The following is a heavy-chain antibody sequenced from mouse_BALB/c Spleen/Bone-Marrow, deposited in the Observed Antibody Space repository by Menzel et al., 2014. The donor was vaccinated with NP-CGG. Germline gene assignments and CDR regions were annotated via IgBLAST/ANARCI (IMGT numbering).Heavy chain of an antibody. J-gene: IGHJ2*01. Sequence: QVQLQQSGSVLVRPGASVKLSCKASGYTFTSPWMHWAKQRPGQGLEWIGEIHPNSGNTNYNEKFKGKATLTVDTSSSTAYVDLSSLTSEDSAVYYCARELGRGYYFDYWGQGTTLTVSS. CDR1: GYTFTSPW. CDR3: ARELGRGYYFDY. CDR2: IHPNSGNT. V-gene: IGHV1S130*01. D-gene: IGHD4-1*01.